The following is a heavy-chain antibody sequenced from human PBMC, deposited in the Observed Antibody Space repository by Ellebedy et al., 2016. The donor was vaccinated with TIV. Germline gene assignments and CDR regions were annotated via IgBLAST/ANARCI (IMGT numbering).Heavy chain of an antibody. CDR3: ARDNSGYEGTAFDI. J-gene: IGHJ3*02. D-gene: IGHD5-12*01. CDR2: INPSSGGT. CDR1: VYTFTGNY. V-gene: IGHV1-2*02. Sequence: ASVKVSCKASVYTFTGNYMHWVRQAPGQGPEWMGWINPSSGGTNYAQKFQGRVTMTRDTSISTAYMELSRLRSDDTAVYYCARDNSGYEGTAFDIWGQGTMVTVSS.